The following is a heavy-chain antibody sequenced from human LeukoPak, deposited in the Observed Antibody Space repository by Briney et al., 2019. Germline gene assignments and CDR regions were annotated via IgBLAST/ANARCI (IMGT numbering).Heavy chain of an antibody. CDR3: ARARYSSSWYVGDAFDV. CDR2: IIPIFGTA. CDR1: GGTFSSYA. D-gene: IGHD6-13*01. V-gene: IGHV1-69*06. J-gene: IGHJ3*01. Sequence: GASVKVSCKASGGTFSSYAISWVRQAPGQGLEWMGGIIPIFGTANYAQKFQGRVTITADKSTSTAYMELSSLRSENTAVYYCARARYSSSWYVGDAFDVWGQGTMVTVSS.